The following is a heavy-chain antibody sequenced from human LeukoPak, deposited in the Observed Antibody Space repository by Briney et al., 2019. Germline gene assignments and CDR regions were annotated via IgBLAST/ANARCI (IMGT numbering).Heavy chain of an antibody. Sequence: VASVKVSCKASGYTFTGYYMHWVRQAPGQGLEWMGWINPNSGGTNYAQKFQGRVTMTRDTSISTAYMELSRLRSDDTAVYYCARVGSRITMVRGGVGWFDPWGQGTLVTVSS. CDR3: ARVGSRITMVRGGVGWFDP. J-gene: IGHJ5*02. CDR2: INPNSGGT. CDR1: GYTFTGYY. V-gene: IGHV1-2*02. D-gene: IGHD3-10*01.